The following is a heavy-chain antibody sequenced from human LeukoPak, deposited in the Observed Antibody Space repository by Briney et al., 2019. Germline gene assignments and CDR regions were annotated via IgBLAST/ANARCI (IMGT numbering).Heavy chain of an antibody. Sequence: KASETLSLTCGVSGGSFSGYYWTWIRQLPGKGLEWMGEINHSGNTIYNPSLKSRVIISIDTSKNQISLNMRSVTAADTAVYYCARGRNWETFYHYCMDVRGNGTTVTVSS. CDR3: ARGRNWETFYHYCMDV. V-gene: IGHV4-34*01. J-gene: IGHJ6*03. CDR1: GGSFSGYY. CDR2: INHSGNT. D-gene: IGHD1-14*01.